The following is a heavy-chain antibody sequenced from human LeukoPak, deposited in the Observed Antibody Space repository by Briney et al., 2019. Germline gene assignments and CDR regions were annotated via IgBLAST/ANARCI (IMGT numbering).Heavy chain of an antibody. D-gene: IGHD2-2*02. V-gene: IGHV4-34*01. J-gene: IGHJ4*02. CDR2: SAST. CDR3: ARVSCSSTSCYTRARIFDY. Sequence: SASTNYNPSLKSRVTISVDTSKNQFSLKLSSVTAADTAVYYCARVSCSSTSCYTRARIFDYWGQGTLVTVSS.